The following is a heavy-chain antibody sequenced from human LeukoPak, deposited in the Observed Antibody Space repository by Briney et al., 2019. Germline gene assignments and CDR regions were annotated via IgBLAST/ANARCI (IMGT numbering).Heavy chain of an antibody. CDR1: GFTFSSYA. D-gene: IGHD2-15*01. Sequence: GGSLRLSCAASGFTFSSYAMSWVRQAPGKGLEWVSAISGSGGSTYYADSVKGRFTISRVNSKNTLYLQMNSLRAEDTAVYYCAKGYCSGGSCYSYYYYGMDVWGQGTTVTVSS. V-gene: IGHV3-23*01. CDR2: ISGSGGST. CDR3: AKGYCSGGSCYSYYYYGMDV. J-gene: IGHJ6*02.